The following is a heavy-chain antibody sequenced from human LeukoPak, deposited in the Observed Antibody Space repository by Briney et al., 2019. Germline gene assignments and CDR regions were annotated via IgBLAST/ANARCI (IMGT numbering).Heavy chain of an antibody. J-gene: IGHJ4*02. CDR3: ARGSGYCSGGSCYRDYGDFYYFDY. CDR2: IYYSGST. D-gene: IGHD2-15*01. V-gene: IGHV4-31*03. Sequence: SETLSLTCTVSGGSISSGGYYWGWLRQHPGKGLEWIGYIYYSGSTYYNPSLKSRVTISVDTSKNQFSLKLSSVTAADTAVYYCARGSGYCSGGSCYRDYGDFYYFDYWGQGTLVTVSS. CDR1: GGSISSGGYY.